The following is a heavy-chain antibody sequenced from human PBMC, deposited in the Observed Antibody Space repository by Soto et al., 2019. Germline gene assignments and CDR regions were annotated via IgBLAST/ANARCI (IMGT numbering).Heavy chain of an antibody. CDR3: AVGDGYNDRTHSYY. D-gene: IGHD5-12*01. J-gene: IGHJ4*02. CDR2: ISGSGGST. CDR1: GFTFSSYA. V-gene: IGHV3-23*01. Sequence: EVQLLESGGGLVQPGGSLRLSCAASGFTFSSYAMSWVRQSPGKGLEWVSAISGSGGSTYYADSVKGRFTISRDNSKNTLYLQMNSLRAEDTAVYYFAVGDGYNDRTHSYYWGQGTLVNVSS.